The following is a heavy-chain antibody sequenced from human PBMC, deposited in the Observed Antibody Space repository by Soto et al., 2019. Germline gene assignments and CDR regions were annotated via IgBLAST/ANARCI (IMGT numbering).Heavy chain of an antibody. D-gene: IGHD4-4*01. J-gene: IGHJ5*02. CDR1: GGSINSYK. CDR3: AVGYDSSKSAS. Sequence: SETLSLTCTVSGGSINSYKCSWIRQPPGKGLEWIGYITYSGGTNYNPSLKSRVTISIDTSKNQFSLKLTSVTAADTAVFYCAVGYDSSKSASWGQGMLVTVSS. CDR2: ITYSGGT. V-gene: IGHV4-59*01.